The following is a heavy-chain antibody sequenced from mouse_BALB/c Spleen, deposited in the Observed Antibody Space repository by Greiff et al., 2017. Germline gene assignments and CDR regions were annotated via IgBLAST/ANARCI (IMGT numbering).Heavy chain of an antibody. Sequence: VQLKESGGGLVKPGGSLKLSCAASGFTFSSYTMSWVRQTPEKRLEWVATISSGGSYTYYPDSVKGRFTISRDNAKNTLYLQMSSLKSEDTAMYYCTRAQAPYDYDSRGLAYWGQGTLVTVSA. V-gene: IGHV5-6-4*01. D-gene: IGHD2-4*01. J-gene: IGHJ3*01. CDR2: ISSGGSYT. CDR1: GFTFSSYT. CDR3: TRAQAPYDYDSRGLAY.